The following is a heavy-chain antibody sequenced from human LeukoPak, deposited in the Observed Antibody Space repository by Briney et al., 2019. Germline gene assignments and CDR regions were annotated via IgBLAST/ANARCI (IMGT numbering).Heavy chain of an antibody. CDR1: GYIFSTYW. V-gene: IGHV5-51*01. CDR3: ARRYNWNDYWFDP. D-gene: IGHD1-1*01. CDR2: IYPGDSDI. J-gene: IGHJ5*02. Sequence: GESLQISCKGSGYIFSTYWIAWVRQVPGKGLEWMGIIYPGDSDIRYSPSFQGQVTISADKSISTACLQWSSLKASDTAMYYCARRYNWNDYWFDPWGQGTLVTVSS.